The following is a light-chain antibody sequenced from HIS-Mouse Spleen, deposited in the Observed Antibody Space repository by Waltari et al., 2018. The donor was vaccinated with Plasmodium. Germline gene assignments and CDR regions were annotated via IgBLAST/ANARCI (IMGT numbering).Light chain of an antibody. CDR2: DNN. Sequence: KVTISCSGSSSNIGNNYVSWYQQLPGTAPKLLIYDNNKRPSGIPDRFSGSKSGTSATLGITGLQTGDEADYYCGTWDSSLSAGVVFGGGTKLTVL. CDR1: SSNIGNNY. CDR3: GTWDSSLSAGVV. J-gene: IGLJ2*01. V-gene: IGLV1-51*01.